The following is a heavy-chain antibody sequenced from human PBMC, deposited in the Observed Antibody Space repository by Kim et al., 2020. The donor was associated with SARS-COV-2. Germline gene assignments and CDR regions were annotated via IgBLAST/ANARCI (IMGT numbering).Heavy chain of an antibody. J-gene: IGHJ3*02. V-gene: IGHV3-49*04. CDR3: TRAPDYDFWSGYYLSGAFDI. CDR1: GFTFGDYA. Sequence: GGSLRLSCTASGFTFGDYAMSWVRQAPGKGLEWVGFIRSKAYGGTTEYAASVKGRFTISRDDSKSIAYLQMNSLKTEDTAVYYCTRAPDYDFWSGYYLSGAFDIWGQGTMVTVSS. CDR2: IRSKAYGGTT. D-gene: IGHD3-3*01.